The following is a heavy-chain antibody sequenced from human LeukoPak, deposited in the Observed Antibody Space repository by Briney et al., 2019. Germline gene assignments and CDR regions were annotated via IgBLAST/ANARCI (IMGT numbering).Heavy chain of an antibody. CDR3: ARGYSYVGYYMDV. Sequence: PGGSLRLSCAASGFTFSSYGMHWVRQAPGKGLEWVAFIRYDGSNKYYADSVKGRFTISRDNSKNTLYLQMNSLRAEDTAVYYCARGYSYVGYYMDVWGKGTTVTVSS. V-gene: IGHV3-30*02. D-gene: IGHD5-18*01. CDR2: IRYDGSNK. J-gene: IGHJ6*03. CDR1: GFTFSSYG.